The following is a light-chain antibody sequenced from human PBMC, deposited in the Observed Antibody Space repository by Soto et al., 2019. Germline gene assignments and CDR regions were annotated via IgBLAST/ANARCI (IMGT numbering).Light chain of an antibody. J-gene: IGKJ1*01. CDR3: QQYVTSPRT. CDR2: GGS. Sequence: EVVLTQSPYTLSCSPLDTCTLSCRASQSLRATYLAWYQQKPGQAPRLLIYGGSFRATGVPDKFSGRGSGTDFTLSISRLEPEDFAVYYCQQYVTSPRTFGQGTKVDIK. CDR1: QSLRATY. V-gene: IGKV3-20*01.